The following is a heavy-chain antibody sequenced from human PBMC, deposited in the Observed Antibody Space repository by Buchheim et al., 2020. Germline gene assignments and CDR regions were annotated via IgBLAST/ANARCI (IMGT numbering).Heavy chain of an antibody. CDR3: ARDRATDSSGYYYLPYYYYYGMDV. CDR1: GFTFSSYA. Sequence: QVQLVESGGGVVQPGRSLRLSCAASGFTFSSYAMHWVRQAPGKGLEWVTLISYDGSNKYYADSVKGRFTISRDNSKNTLYLQMNSLRAEDTAVYYCARDRATDSSGYYYLPYYYYYGMDVWGQGTT. J-gene: IGHJ6*02. CDR2: ISYDGSNK. D-gene: IGHD3-22*01. V-gene: IGHV3-30-3*01.